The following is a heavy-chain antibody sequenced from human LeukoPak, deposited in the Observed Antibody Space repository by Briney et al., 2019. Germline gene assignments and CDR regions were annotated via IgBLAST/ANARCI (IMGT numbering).Heavy chain of an antibody. V-gene: IGHV1-69*05. J-gene: IGHJ5*02. CDR2: IIPIFGTA. CDR3: ARRGYCSSTSCSPFDP. CDR1: GYTFTSYD. D-gene: IGHD2-2*01. Sequence: ASVKVSCKASGYTFTSYDINWVRQAPGQGLEWMGGIIPIFGTANYAQKFQGRVTITTDESTSTAYMELSSLRSEDTAVYYCARRGYCSSTSCSPFDPWGQGTLVTVSS.